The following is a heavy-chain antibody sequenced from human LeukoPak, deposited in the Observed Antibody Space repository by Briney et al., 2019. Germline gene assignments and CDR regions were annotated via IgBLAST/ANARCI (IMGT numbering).Heavy chain of an antibody. D-gene: IGHD3-10*01. CDR1: GFSFSDNV. J-gene: IGHJ6*02. V-gene: IGHV3-30*04. CDR3: ARGGRRDGTVSTYYFYAMDV. CDR2: LSYDGVNA. Sequence: PGGSLRLSCVVSGFSFSDNVFHWVRQAPGKGLEWVTYLSYDGVNAFYADSVEGRFTISRDTAGGTVSLQMDNLRVEDTAVYYCARGGRRDGTVSTYYFYAMDVWGQGTAVTVSS.